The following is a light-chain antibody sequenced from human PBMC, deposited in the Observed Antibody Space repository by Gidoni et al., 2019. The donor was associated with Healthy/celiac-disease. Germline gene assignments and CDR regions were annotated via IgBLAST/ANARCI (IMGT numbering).Light chain of an antibody. CDR3: AAWDDSLNAFYV. V-gene: IGLV1-44*01. J-gene: IGLJ1*01. Sequence: QSLLTQPPSASGTPGQRVTISCSGSSSNIGSNTVNWYQQLPGTAPKLLIYRNNQRPSGVPDRFSGSKSGTSASLAISGLQSEDEADYYCAAWDDSLNAFYVFGTGTKVTVL. CDR1: SSNIGSNT. CDR2: RNN.